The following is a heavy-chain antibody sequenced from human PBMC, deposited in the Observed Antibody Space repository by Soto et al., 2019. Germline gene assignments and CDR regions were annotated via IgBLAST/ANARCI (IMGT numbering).Heavy chain of an antibody. CDR2: IYYSGST. V-gene: IGHV4-59*08. Sequence: PSETLSLTCTVSGGSISSYYWSWIRQPPGKGLEWIGYIYYSGSTNYNPSLKSRVTISVDTSKNQFSLKLSSVTAADTAVYYCARRYGGTHDYWAQGTLVTVSS. CDR1: GGSISSYY. J-gene: IGHJ4*02. CDR3: ARRYGGTHDY. D-gene: IGHD4-17*01.